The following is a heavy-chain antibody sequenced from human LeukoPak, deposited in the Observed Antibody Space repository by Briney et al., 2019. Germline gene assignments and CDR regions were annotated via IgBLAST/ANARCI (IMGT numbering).Heavy chain of an antibody. J-gene: IGHJ4*02. CDR3: ARGLRYFDWLFFDY. Sequence: RASVKVSCKASGYTFTSCAMHWVRQAPGQRLEWMGWINAGNGNTKYSQKFQGRVTITRDTSASTAYMELSSLRSEDTAVYYCARGLRYFDWLFFDYWGQGALVTVSS. CDR2: INAGNGNT. V-gene: IGHV1-3*01. D-gene: IGHD3-9*01. CDR1: GYTFTSCA.